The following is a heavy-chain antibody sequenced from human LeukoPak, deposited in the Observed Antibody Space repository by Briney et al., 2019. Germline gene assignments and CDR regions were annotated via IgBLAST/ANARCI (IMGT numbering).Heavy chain of an antibody. Sequence: SETLSLTCAGGSFSGNYWSWIRQPPGKGLEWIGEISHSGITNYNPSLKSRVTISVDTSKNQFSLKLRSVTAADTAVYYCGRGPWWLRNFDYWGQGTLVTVSS. CDR3: GRGPWWLRNFDY. J-gene: IGHJ4*02. V-gene: IGHV4-34*01. CDR2: ISHSGIT. D-gene: IGHD2-8*02. CDR1: GSFSGNY.